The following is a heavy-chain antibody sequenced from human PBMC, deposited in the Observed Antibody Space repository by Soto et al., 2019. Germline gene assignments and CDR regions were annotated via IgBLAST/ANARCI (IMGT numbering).Heavy chain of an antibody. D-gene: IGHD6-19*01. CDR2: INGGRA. J-gene: IGHJ5*02. V-gene: IGHV3-23*01. Sequence: SGGSLRLSCAASGFTFSRSDMSWVRQTPGKGLEWVSAINGGRAFYGDSVEGRFTVSRDNSKNTLYLQMNSLRVEDTAIYYCATHGWDLWGQGTLVTVSS. CDR3: ATHGWDL. CDR1: GFTFSRSD.